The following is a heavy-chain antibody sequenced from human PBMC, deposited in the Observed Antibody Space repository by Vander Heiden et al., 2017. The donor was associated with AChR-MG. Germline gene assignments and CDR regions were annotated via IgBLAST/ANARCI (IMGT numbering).Heavy chain of an antibody. J-gene: IGHJ4*02. V-gene: IGHV3-30-3*01. Sequence: VQLLESGRRVVQPGTSLTLSCAPSGFTFSSYAMHWVSKDPGKGLEWVTVISYDGSNKYYADSVKSRFTISRDNSKDTLYLQMNSLRAEDTAVYYCARIIAAAGPYWGQGTLVTVSS. CDR2: ISYDGSNK. D-gene: IGHD6-13*01. CDR3: ARIIAAAGPY. CDR1: GFTFSSYA.